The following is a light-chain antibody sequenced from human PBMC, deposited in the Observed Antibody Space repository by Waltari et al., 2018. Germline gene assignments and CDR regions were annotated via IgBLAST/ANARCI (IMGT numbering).Light chain of an antibody. CDR2: GAS. CDR3: QQYGSSPPIT. V-gene: IGKV3-20*01. Sequence: EIVLTQSPGTLSLSPGERATLSCRASQSVSSSYLAWYQQKPGQAHRLLIYGASSRATVIPDRFSGSGSGTDFTRTISRLEPEDFAVYYCQQYGSSPPITFGQGTRLEIK. CDR1: QSVSSSY. J-gene: IGKJ5*01.